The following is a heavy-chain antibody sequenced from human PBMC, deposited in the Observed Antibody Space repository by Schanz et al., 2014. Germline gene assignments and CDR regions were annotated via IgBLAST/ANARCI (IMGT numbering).Heavy chain of an antibody. Sequence: QVQLVQSGAEVKKPGASVKVSCKASGYTFTSYYMHWVRQAPGQGLEWMGIFNPSGGSTSYAQKFQGRVTMTRDTSTSTVYMELSSLRFEDTAVYFCARGPSTGAFDIWGQGTMVTVSS. CDR1: GYTFTSYY. CDR2: FNPSGGST. V-gene: IGHV1-46*03. J-gene: IGHJ3*02. CDR3: ARGPSTGAFDI.